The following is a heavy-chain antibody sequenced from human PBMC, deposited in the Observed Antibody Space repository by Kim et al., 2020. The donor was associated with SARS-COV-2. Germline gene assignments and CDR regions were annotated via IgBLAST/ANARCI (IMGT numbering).Heavy chain of an antibody. CDR2: IYYSGST. J-gene: IGHJ6*02. V-gene: IGHV4-39*02. D-gene: IGHD4-17*01. Sequence: SETLSLTCTVSGGSISSSSYYWGWIRQPPGKGLELIGSIYYSGSTYYNPSLKSRVTISVDTSKNQFSLKLSSVTAADTAVYYCVRESRDYGDYENYYNYGMDVWGQGTTVTVSS. CDR1: GGSISSSSYY. CDR3: VRESRDYGDYENYYNYGMDV.